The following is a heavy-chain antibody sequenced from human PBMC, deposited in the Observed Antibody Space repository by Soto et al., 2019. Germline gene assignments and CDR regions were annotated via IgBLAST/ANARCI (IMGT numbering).Heavy chain of an antibody. J-gene: IGHJ4*02. Sequence: QVQLVESGGGVVQPGRSLRLSCAASGFTFSSYGMHGVRQAPGKGLEWVAVIWYDGSNKYYADSVKGRITISRDNSKNTLYLQMNSLIAEDTAVYYCAKGYSGYDYTLDYWGLGTLVTVSS. D-gene: IGHD5-12*01. CDR3: AKGYSGYDYTLDY. CDR1: GFTFSSYG. CDR2: IWYDGSNK. V-gene: IGHV3-33*06.